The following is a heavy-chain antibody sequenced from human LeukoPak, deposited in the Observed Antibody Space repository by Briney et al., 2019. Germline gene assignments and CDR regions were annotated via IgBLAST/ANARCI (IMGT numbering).Heavy chain of an antibody. Sequence: ASVKVSCKTSGYTFTNYGINWVRQATGQGLEWMGWMNPNSGNTGYAQKFQGRVTMTRNTSISTAYMELSSLRSEDTAVYYCARDGYRGAFDIWGQGTMVTVSS. CDR3: ARDGYRGAFDI. D-gene: IGHD5-24*01. V-gene: IGHV1-8*02. CDR2: MNPNSGNT. J-gene: IGHJ3*02. CDR1: GYTFTNYG.